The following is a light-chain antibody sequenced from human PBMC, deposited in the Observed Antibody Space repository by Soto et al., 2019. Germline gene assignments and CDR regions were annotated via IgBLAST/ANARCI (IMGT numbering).Light chain of an antibody. Sequence: QSVLTQPRSVSGSPGQSVTISCTGTSSDIGGYNYVSWYQQHPGKAPKLMIYDVIKRPSGVADRFSGSKSGNTASLTIYGLQAEDEADYYCCSYAGSYTHVFGTGTKVTVL. V-gene: IGLV2-11*01. CDR1: SSDIGGYNY. CDR2: DVI. J-gene: IGLJ1*01. CDR3: CSYAGSYTHV.